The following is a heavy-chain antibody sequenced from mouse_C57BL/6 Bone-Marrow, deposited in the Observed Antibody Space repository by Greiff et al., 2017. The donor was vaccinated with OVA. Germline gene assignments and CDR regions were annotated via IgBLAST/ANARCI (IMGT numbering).Heavy chain of an antibody. CDR3: ARSEAVVEAMDY. V-gene: IGHV1-55*01. CDR2: IYPGSGST. Sequence: QVQLQQPGAELVKPGASVKMSCKASGYTFTSYWITWVKQRPGQGLEWIGDIYPGSGSTNYNEKFKSKATLTVDTSSSTAYMPLSSLTSEDSAVYYCARSEAVVEAMDYWGQGTSVTVSS. J-gene: IGHJ4*01. D-gene: IGHD1-1*01. CDR1: GYTFTSYW.